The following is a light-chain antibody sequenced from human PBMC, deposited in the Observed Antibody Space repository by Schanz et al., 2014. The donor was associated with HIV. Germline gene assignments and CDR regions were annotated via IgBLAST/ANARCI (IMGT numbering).Light chain of an antibody. J-gene: IGKJ1*01. V-gene: IGKV3-20*01. CDR2: DTS. CDR3: QQYGSSPPT. Sequence: EIVMTQSPATLSVSPGERATLSCRASQSLGGNLAWFQHQAGQAPRLLIYDTSTRATGIPARFSGSGSGTDFTLTISRLEPEDFAVYHCQQYGSSPPTFGQGTKVEIK. CDR1: QSLGGN.